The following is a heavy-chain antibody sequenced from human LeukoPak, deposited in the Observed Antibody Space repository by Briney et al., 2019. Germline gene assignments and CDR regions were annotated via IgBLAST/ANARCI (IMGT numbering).Heavy chain of an antibody. D-gene: IGHD3-22*01. CDR1: GFTFSSYA. CDR2: ISGSGGST. Sequence: GGSLRLSCAASGFTFSSYAMSWVRQAPGKGLEWVSAISGSGGSTYYADSVKGRFTISRDNSKNTLYLQMNSLRAEDTALYYCASGRGTSMIVNYWGQGTLVTVSS. J-gene: IGHJ4*02. V-gene: IGHV3-23*01. CDR3: ASGRGTSMIVNY.